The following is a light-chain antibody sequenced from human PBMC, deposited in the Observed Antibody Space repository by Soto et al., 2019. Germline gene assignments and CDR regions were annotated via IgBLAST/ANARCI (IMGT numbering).Light chain of an antibody. V-gene: IGLV2-14*01. CDR3: SSYTGSSTLL. CDR2: EVN. Sequence: QSVLTQPASVSGSPGQSITISCTGTSSDVGGYNYVSWYQQHPGKAPKLMIYEVNNRPSGVSNRFSGSKSGNTASLTISGPQAEDEADYYCSSYTGSSTLLFGGGTKLTVL. J-gene: IGLJ3*02. CDR1: SSDVGGYNY.